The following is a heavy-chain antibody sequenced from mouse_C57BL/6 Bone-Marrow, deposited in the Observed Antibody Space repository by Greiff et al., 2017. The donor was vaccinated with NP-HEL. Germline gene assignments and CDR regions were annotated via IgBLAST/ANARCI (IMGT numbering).Heavy chain of an antibody. D-gene: IGHD6-1*01. CDR3: ARWSLLLMDY. J-gene: IGHJ4*01. CDR1: GYTFTDYY. V-gene: IGHV1-76*01. Sequence: QVQLVESGAELVRPGASVKLSCKASGYTFTDYYINWVKQRPGQGLEWIARIYPGSGNTYYNEKFKGKATLTAEKSSSTAYMQLSSLTSEDSAVYFCARWSLLLMDYWGQGTSVTVSS. CDR2: IYPGSGNT.